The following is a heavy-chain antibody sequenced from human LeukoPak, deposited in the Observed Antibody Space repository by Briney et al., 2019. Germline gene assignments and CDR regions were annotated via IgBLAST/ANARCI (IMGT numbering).Heavy chain of an antibody. CDR3: ARHYSSSWFGY. J-gene: IGHJ4*02. CDR1: GFTFSDYY. D-gene: IGHD6-13*01. CDR2: ISSGTGSII. V-gene: IGHV3-11*04. Sequence: GGSLRLSCAASGFTFSDYYMGWVRQAPGKGLEWTSYISSGTGSIIYYADSVKGRFIISRDNAKNSLYLQMNSLRVEDTAVYYCARHYSSSWFGYWGQGTPVTVSS.